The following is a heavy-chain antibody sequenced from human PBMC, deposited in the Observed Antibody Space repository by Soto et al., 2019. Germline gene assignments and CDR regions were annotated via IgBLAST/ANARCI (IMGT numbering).Heavy chain of an antibody. CDR1: GDSITTSGYY. J-gene: IGHJ4*02. Sequence: SETLSLTCNVSGDSITTSGYYWDWIRQPPGKGLEWIGSIYSSGRSYYNPSLSSRVTISLDTAKNQIYLKVNSVTAADTAVHYCARRDWTGTNSDYFTYWGQGTLVTVSS. CDR2: IYSSGRS. CDR3: ARRDWTGTNSDYFTY. D-gene: IGHD2-8*02. V-gene: IGHV4-39*01.